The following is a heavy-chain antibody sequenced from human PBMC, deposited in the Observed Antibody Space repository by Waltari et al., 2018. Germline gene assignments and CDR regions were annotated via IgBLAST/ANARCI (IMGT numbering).Heavy chain of an antibody. Sequence: EVQLLESGGGLVQPGGSLRLSCAASGFSFSSYAMSWVRQAPGRGLGWVSAISGSVGRTYYADSVKGRFTISRDNSKNTLYLQMNSLRAEDTAVYYCAKMRTGYFDWSYWGQGTLVTVSS. CDR2: ISGSVGRT. CDR3: AKMRTGYFDWSY. D-gene: IGHD3-9*01. J-gene: IGHJ4*02. V-gene: IGHV3-23*01. CDR1: GFSFSSYA.